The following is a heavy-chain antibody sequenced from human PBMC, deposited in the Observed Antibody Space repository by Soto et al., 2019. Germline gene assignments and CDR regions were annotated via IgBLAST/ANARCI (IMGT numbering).Heavy chain of an antibody. V-gene: IGHV1-18*01. Sequence: QVQLVQSGAEVKKPGASVKVSCKASGYTFTNYGINWVRQAPGPGLEWPGWVSAYNGERRSAHWVQARVIMTTDTSATTAYMELRSLRSDATAVYYRSRGTSIPASGDFWCQGTVVTASS. CDR3: SRGTSIPASGDF. CDR1: GYTFTNYG. J-gene: IGHJ4*01. D-gene: IGHD6-6*01. CDR2: VSAYNGER.